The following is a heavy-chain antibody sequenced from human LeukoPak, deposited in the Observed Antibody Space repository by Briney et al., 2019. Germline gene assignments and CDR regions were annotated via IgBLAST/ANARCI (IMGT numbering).Heavy chain of an antibody. J-gene: IGHJ4*02. CDR3: ARRAVAENYFDY. V-gene: IGHV4-4*09. D-gene: IGHD6-19*01. Sequence: SETLSLTCTVSVGSISGYYWSWIRQPPGKGLEWIGYIYPSGSTTYNSSLKSRVTISVDTSKNQFSLKLSSVTAADTAVYYCARRAVAENYFDYWGQGTLVTVSS. CDR1: VGSISGYY. CDR2: IYPSGST.